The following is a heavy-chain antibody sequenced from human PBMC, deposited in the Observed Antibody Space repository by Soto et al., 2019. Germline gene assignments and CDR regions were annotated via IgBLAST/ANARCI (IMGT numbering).Heavy chain of an antibody. V-gene: IGHV4-30-4*01. CDR2: ISYSGTT. Sequence: SETKSLTCTFSGGSIRNDDYYWNWISQPPGKGLEWVGYISYSGTTYYNPSLESRLTISVDTSKNQFSLKLNSVTAADTAVYYCVRDYNSGDWFGHWGQETMVPGSS. D-gene: IGHD3-10*01. CDR1: GGSIRNDDYY. J-gene: IGHJ5*02. CDR3: VRDYNSGDWFGH.